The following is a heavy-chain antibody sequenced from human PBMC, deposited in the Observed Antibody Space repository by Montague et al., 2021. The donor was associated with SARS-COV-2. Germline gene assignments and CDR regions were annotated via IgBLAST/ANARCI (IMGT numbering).Heavy chain of an antibody. CDR2: IYSGGSST. D-gene: IGHD3-3*01. CDR1: GFTFSNYA. J-gene: IGHJ4*02. CDR3: VKDPHYDFWSGYYFDY. Sequence: SLRLSCAASGFTFSNYAMSWVRQAPGKGLEWVSVIYSGGSSTYYADSVKGRFTISRDNSKNTLYLQMNSLRAEDTAVYYCVKDPHYDFWSGYYFDYWGQGTLVTVSS. V-gene: IGHV3-23*03.